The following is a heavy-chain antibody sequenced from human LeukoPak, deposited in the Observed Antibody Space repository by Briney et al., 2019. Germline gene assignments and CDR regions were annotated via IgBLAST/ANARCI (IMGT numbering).Heavy chain of an antibody. CDR1: GFTVSSNY. V-gene: IGHV3-66*01. CDR2: LYSSGSP. CDR3: ARPYYYDSGTFYSGF. D-gene: IGHD3-22*01. Sequence: PGGSLRLSCAASGFTVSSNYMSWVRQAPGKGLEWVSVLYSSGSPYYADSVKGRFSISRDNSKNTVFLQMNGLKVEDTAVYYCARPYYYDSGTFYSGFWGQGTLVTVSS. J-gene: IGHJ4*02.